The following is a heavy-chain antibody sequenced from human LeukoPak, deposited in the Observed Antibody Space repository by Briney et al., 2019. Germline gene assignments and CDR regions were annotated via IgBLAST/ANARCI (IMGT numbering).Heavy chain of an antibody. D-gene: IGHD3-22*01. J-gene: IGHJ3*02. CDR3: ARGRKYYDSSGYGGAFDI. Sequence: GEPLKISCKGSGYSFTSYWIGWVRQMPGKGLEWMGIIYPGDSDTRYSPPFQGQVTITADKSISTAYLQWSSLKASDTAMYYCARGRKYYDSSGYGGAFDIWGQGTMVTVSS. V-gene: IGHV5-51*03. CDR1: GYSFTSYW. CDR2: IYPGDSDT.